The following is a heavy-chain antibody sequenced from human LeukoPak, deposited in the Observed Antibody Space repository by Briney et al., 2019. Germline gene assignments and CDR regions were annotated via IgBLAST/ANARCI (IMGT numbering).Heavy chain of an antibody. D-gene: IGHD3-22*01. CDR3: ARGGYYYDSSGNIHDAFDI. Sequence: GASVKVSCKVSGYTLTELSMHWVRQAPGKGLEWMGGFDPEDGETIYAQKFQGRVTMTEDTSTDTAYMELSSLRSEDTAVYYCARGGYYYDSSGNIHDAFDIWGQGTMVTVSS. CDR1: GYTLTELS. V-gene: IGHV1-24*01. CDR2: FDPEDGET. J-gene: IGHJ3*02.